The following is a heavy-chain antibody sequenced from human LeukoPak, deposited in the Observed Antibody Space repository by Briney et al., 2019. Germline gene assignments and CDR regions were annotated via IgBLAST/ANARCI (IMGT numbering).Heavy chain of an antibody. J-gene: IGHJ3*02. D-gene: IGHD1-1*01. CDR1: RYTFTSYG. Sequence: ASVKVSCKASRYTFTSYGISWVRQAPGQGLEWMGWISAYNGNTNYAQKLQGRVTMTRDTSTSTVYMELSSLRSEDTAVYYCARDLTNGGAFDIWGQGTMVTVSS. CDR3: ARDLTNGGAFDI. CDR2: ISAYNGNT. V-gene: IGHV1-18*01.